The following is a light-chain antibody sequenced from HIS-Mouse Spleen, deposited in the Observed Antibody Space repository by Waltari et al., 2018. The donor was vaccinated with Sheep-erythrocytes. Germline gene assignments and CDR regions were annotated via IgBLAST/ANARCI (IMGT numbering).Light chain of an antibody. J-gene: IGLJ1*01. CDR3: CSYAGSYDQV. Sequence: QSALTHPRSVSGSPGQSVTISCTGTSSDVGGDNYVSWYQHHPCKAPKHMVYDVSKLASGVPDRFSGSKSGNTASLTISGLQAEDEADYYCCSYAGSYDQVFATGTKVTVL. CDR1: SSDVGGDNY. V-gene: IGLV2-11*01. CDR2: DVS.